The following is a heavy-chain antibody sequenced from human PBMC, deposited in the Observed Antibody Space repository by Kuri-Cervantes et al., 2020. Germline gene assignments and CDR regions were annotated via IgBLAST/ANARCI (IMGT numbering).Heavy chain of an antibody. J-gene: IGHJ3*02. CDR1: GFIVKDAW. CDR3: AKDHWTTANYHDAFDI. Sequence: GGSLRLSCAATGFIVKDAWMSWVRQAPGKGLEWVSDISHGSGDTYYADSVKGRFTISRDNSKNTLYLQMNSLRAEDTAVYYCAKDHWTTANYHDAFDIWGQGTMVTVSS. D-gene: IGHD4-17*01. V-gene: IGHV3-23*01. CDR2: ISHGSGDT.